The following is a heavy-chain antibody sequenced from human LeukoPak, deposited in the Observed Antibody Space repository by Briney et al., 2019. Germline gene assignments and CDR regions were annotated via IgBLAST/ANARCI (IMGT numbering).Heavy chain of an antibody. J-gene: IGHJ5*02. V-gene: IGHV3-30-3*01. D-gene: IGHD6-13*01. CDR1: GFTFSSYA. CDR2: ISYDGSNK. Sequence: GRSLRLSCAASGFTFSSYAMHWVRQAPGKGLEWVAVISYDGSNKYYADSVKGRFTISRDNSKNTLYLQMNSLRAEDTAVYYCVSSSWYRWFDPWGRGTLVTVSS. CDR3: VSSSWYRWFDP.